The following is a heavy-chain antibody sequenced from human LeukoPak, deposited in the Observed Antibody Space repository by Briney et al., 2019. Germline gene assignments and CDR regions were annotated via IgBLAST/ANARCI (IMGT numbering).Heavy chain of an antibody. J-gene: IGHJ4*02. CDR3: AMRPLTVWSGCYGGLDY. CDR2: IYTSGST. Sequence: PSETLSLTCTVSGGSISSYYWSWIRQPAGKGLEWIGRIYTSGSTNYNPSLKSRVTMSVDTSKNQFSLKLSSVTAADTAVYYCAMRPLTVWSGCYGGLDYWGQGTLVTVSS. CDR1: GGSISSYY. D-gene: IGHD3-3*01. V-gene: IGHV4-4*07.